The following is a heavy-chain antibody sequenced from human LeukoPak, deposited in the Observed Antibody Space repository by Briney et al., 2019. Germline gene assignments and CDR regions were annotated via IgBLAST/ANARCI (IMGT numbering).Heavy chain of an antibody. CDR3: TSLGTVTTPTLGY. D-gene: IGHD4-17*01. Sequence: PGGSLTLSCAASGFTFSGSAMHWVRHASGKGLEWVGRIRRKANSYASAYAASVKGRFTISRDDSKNTAYLQMNSLKTEDTAVYYCTSLGTVTTPTLGYWGQGTLVTVSS. V-gene: IGHV3-73*01. CDR1: GFTFSGSA. CDR2: IRRKANSYAS. J-gene: IGHJ4*02.